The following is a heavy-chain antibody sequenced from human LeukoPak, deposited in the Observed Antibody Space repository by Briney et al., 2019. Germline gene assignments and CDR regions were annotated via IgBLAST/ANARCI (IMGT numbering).Heavy chain of an antibody. CDR3: AKHSSDYRGWGDHFDS. CDR1: GFTFDTYG. Sequence: GGSLSLSCAVSGFTFDTYGMNWGRLAPGKGLGWGSYISSSSSIVYYADSVQGRLTISRDNAENSLNLQINNLRAEDTAVHYCAKHSSDYRGWGDHFDSWGQGTRVTVSS. CDR2: ISSSSSIV. J-gene: IGHJ4*02. V-gene: IGHV3-48*01. D-gene: IGHD3-16*01.